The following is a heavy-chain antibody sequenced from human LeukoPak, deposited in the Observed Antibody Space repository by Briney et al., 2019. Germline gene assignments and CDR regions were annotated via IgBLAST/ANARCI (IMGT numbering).Heavy chain of an antibody. D-gene: IGHD1-1*01. CDR2: IRSKESTFAT. Sequence: GGSLRLSCGASGFIFSDSAVHWVRQASGKGLEWVGRIRSKESTFATAYAASVKGRFTISRDDSRNTAYLQMNSLKTEDTAVYYCTRNAELERRGEFDYWGQGTLVTVSS. V-gene: IGHV3-73*01. CDR1: GFIFSDSA. J-gene: IGHJ4*02. CDR3: TRNAELERRGEFDY.